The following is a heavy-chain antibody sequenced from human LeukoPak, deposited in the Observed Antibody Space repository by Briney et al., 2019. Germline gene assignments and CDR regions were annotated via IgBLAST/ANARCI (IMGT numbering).Heavy chain of an antibody. D-gene: IGHD3-3*01. CDR3: AKDYDFWSGYSAPLDY. CDR2: ISGSGST. V-gene: IGHV3-23*01. Sequence: GGSLRLSCAASGFTFSSYGLNWVRQAPGKGLEWVSSISGSGSTYYADSVKGRFTISRDNSKNTLYLQMNSLRGEDTAVYYCAKDYDFWSGYSAPLDYWGQGALVTVSS. CDR1: GFTFSSYG. J-gene: IGHJ4*02.